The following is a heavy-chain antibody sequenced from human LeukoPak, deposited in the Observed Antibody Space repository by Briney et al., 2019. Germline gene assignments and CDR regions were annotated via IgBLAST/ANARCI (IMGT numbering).Heavy chain of an antibody. CDR3: VRWGSAGLTLDY. Sequence: GGSLRLSCAASGFTFSTYGLHWVRQAPGKGLEWVAVIWNDGTNKYYTDSVKGRFTISKDSSRNTLNLQMDSLRVEDTAVYYCVRWGSAGLTLDYWGQGTLVTVSS. CDR1: GFTFSTYG. CDR2: IWNDGTNK. D-gene: IGHD3-16*01. J-gene: IGHJ4*02. V-gene: IGHV3-33*01.